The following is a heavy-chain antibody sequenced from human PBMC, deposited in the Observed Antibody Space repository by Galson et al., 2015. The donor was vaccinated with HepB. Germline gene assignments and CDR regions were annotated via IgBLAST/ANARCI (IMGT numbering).Heavy chain of an antibody. Sequence: SLRLSCAASGFTFNSNDMHWVRQAPGKGLEWVAVITSDGNNKYYGDSVQGRFTISRDNPKNTLSLQMNSLRAEDTAVYYCAKDQRFSYYYGFDVWGQGTTATFSS. V-gene: IGHV3-30*18. D-gene: IGHD3-3*01. CDR2: ITSDGNNK. J-gene: IGHJ6*02. CDR3: AKDQRFSYYYGFDV. CDR1: GFTFNSND.